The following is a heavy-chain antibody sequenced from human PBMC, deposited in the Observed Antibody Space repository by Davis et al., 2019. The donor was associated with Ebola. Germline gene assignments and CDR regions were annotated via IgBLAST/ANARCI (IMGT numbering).Heavy chain of an antibody. V-gene: IGHV4-39*01. D-gene: IGHD5-12*01. J-gene: IGHJ6*02. CDR3: ARLETSGYSGTRYGMDV. CDR2: IYYSGST. Sequence: SETLSLTCTVSGGSISSSSYYWGWIRQPPEKGLEWIAPIYYSGSTYYNPSLKSRVTISVDTSKNQFSLKLSSMTAADTAVYYCARLETSGYSGTRYGMDVWGQGTTVTVSS. CDR1: GGSISSSSYY.